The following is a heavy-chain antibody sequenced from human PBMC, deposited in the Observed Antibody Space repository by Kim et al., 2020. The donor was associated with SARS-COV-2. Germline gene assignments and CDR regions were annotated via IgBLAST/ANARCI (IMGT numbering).Heavy chain of an antibody. J-gene: IGHJ6*03. D-gene: IGHD1-26*01. Sequence: VKGLVTISRDNAKNSLYLQMNSLRAEDTAVYYCARWGQFGRYYYYYYMDVWGKGTTVTGSS. V-gene: IGHV3-7*04. CDR3: ARWGQFGRYYYYYYMDV.